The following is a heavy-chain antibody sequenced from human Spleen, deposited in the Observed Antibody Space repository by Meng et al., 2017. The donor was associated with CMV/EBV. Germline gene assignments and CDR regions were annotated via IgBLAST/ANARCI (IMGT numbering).Heavy chain of an antibody. Sequence: GSLRLSCAASGFTFSSYGMHWVRQAPGKGLEWVAFIRDDGSNKYYADSVKGRFTISRDNSKNTLYLQMNSLRAEDTAVYYCVKDQGIVVVPAATYYYGMDVWGQGTTVTVSS. D-gene: IGHD2-2*01. J-gene: IGHJ6*02. V-gene: IGHV3-30*02. CDR3: VKDQGIVVVPAATYYYGMDV. CDR2: IRDDGSNK. CDR1: GFTFSSYG.